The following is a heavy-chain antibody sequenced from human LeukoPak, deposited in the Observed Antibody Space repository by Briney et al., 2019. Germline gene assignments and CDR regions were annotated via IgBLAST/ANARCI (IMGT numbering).Heavy chain of an antibody. J-gene: IGHJ4*02. CDR2: INHSGST. D-gene: IGHD1-26*01. Sequence: SETLSLTCAVYGGSFSGYYWSWIRQPPGKGLEWIGEINHSGSTNYNPSLKSRVTISVDTSKNQFSLKLSSVTAADTAVYYCARDGIVGATEPSYFDYWGQGTLVTVSS. CDR3: ARDGIVGATEPSYFDY. CDR1: GGSFSGYY. V-gene: IGHV4-34*01.